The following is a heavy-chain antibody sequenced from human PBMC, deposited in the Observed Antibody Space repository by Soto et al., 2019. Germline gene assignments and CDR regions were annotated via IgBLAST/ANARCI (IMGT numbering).Heavy chain of an antibody. Sequence: QVQLVQSGAEVKKPGSSVKVSCKASGGTFSSYAISWVRQAPGQGLEWMGGIIPIFGTADYAQKFQGRVTITADESTSTAYMELSSLRSEDTAVYYCASVDTTMANYYYYYGMDVWGQGTTVTVSS. V-gene: IGHV1-69*12. CDR2: IIPIFGTA. J-gene: IGHJ6*02. CDR3: ASVDTTMANYYYYYGMDV. CDR1: GGTFSSYA. D-gene: IGHD5-18*01.